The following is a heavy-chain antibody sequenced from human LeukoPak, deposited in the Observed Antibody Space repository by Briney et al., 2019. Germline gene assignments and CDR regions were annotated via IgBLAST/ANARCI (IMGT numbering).Heavy chain of an antibody. V-gene: IGHV3-23*01. J-gene: IGHJ4*02. Sequence: PGGSLRLSCAASGFTFSSSAMSWVRQVPGKGLEWVSAISGSADNTYYADSVKGRFTISGDNSKNTLFLQMNSLRAEDTAIYYCAKVPTKRVGYCSGNTCYSGDYYFDYWGQGTLVTVSS. CDR3: AKVPTKRVGYCSGNTCYSGDYYFDY. CDR1: GFTFSSSA. CDR2: ISGSADNT. D-gene: IGHD2-15*01.